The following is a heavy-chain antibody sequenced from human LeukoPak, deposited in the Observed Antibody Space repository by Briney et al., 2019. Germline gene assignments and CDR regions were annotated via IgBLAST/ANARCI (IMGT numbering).Heavy chain of an antibody. V-gene: IGHV3-74*01. CDR3: ATSMGGYNWFDP. Sequence: GGSLRLSCAGSGFTFSRNWMHWVRQAPGKGLVWASRISSDGSGTTYADSEKGRFTISRDNAKNTLYLQMNSLRAEDTAVYYCATSMGGYNWFDPWGQGTLVTVSS. CDR1: GFTFSRNW. D-gene: IGHD2/OR15-2a*01. CDR2: ISSDGSGT. J-gene: IGHJ5*02.